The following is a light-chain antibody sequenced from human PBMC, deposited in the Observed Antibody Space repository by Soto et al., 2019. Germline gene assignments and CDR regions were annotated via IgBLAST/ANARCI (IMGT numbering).Light chain of an antibody. CDR3: LQYNNWPWT. V-gene: IGKV3-15*01. Sequence: EIVMTQSPATLSVSPGERATLSCRASQSLSINLAWYQQKPGQAPRLLIYGASTRATGIPARFSGSGSGTEFTLTISTLQSEDFAVYYCLQYNNWPWTFGQGTKVEIK. J-gene: IGKJ1*01. CDR2: GAS. CDR1: QSLSIN.